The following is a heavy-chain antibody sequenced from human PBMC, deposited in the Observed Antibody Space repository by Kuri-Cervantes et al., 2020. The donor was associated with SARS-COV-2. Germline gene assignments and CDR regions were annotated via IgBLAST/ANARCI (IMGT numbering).Heavy chain of an antibody. J-gene: IGHJ6*02. V-gene: IGHV5-51*01. CDR1: GYSFSTFW. D-gene: IGHD2-8*01. Sequence: GESLKISWKGSGYSFSTFWIAWVRQMPGKGLEWMGIIYPGDSDTKYSPSFQGQVTISADTSITTAYLQWSDLKASDSAMYYCARVGGGCTNGVRCYYGMDVWGQGTTVTVSS. CDR2: IYPGDSDT. CDR3: ARVGGGCTNGVRCYYGMDV.